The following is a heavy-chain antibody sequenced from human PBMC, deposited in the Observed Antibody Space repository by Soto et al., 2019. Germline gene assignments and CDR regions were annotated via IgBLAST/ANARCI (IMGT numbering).Heavy chain of an antibody. CDR3: ARGTLSGWYFDL. Sequence: QVQLQQWGAGLLRPSETLSLTCAVYTGSFSGYYWSWIRQPPGKGLEWIGEINHSGSTNYNPSLKRRXTIETXXPKNQFSLKVSSVTAADTAMYYCARGTLSGWYFDLWGRGTLVTVSS. V-gene: IGHV4-34*01. J-gene: IGHJ2*01. CDR1: TGSFSGYY. CDR2: INHSGST.